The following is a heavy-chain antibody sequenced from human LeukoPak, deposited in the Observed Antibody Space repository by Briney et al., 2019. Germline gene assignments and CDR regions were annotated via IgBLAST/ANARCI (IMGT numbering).Heavy chain of an antibody. CDR1: GFTFSSYW. CDR3: AGWWELALFNY. Sequence: GGSLRLSCAASGFTFSSYWMHWVRQAPGKGLVWVSRISSDGSSTSYAASVKGRFTISRDNAKNTLYLQMNSLRAEDTAVYYCAGWWELALFNYWGQGTLVTVSS. J-gene: IGHJ4*02. CDR2: ISSDGSST. D-gene: IGHD1-26*01. V-gene: IGHV3-74*01.